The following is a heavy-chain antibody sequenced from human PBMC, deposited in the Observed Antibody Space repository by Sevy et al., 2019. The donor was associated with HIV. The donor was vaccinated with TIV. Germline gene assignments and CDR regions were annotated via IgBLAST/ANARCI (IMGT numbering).Heavy chain of an antibody. CDR2: ISSSSSYI. V-gene: IGHV3-21*01. D-gene: IGHD1-26*01. J-gene: IGHJ4*02. CDR3: ARMGVQWVDY. Sequence: EGSLRLSCAASGFTFSSYSMNWVRQAPGKGLEWVSSISSSSSYIYYADSVKGRFTISRDNAKNSLYLQMNSLRAEDTAVYYCARMGVQWVDYWGQGTLVTVSS. CDR1: GFTFSSYS.